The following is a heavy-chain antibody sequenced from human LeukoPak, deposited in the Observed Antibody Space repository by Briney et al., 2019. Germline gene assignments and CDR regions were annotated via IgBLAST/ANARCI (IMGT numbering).Heavy chain of an antibody. V-gene: IGHV4-34*01. CDR2: INHSGST. D-gene: IGHD6-6*01. CDR1: GGSFSGYY. CDR3: ARVTPGGIAARPWLDY. Sequence: SETLSLTCAVYGGSFSGYYWSWIRRPPGKGLEWIGEINHSGSTNYNPSLKSRVTISVDTSKNQFSLKLSSVTAADTAVYYCARVTPGGIAARPWLDYWGQGTLVTVSS. J-gene: IGHJ4*02.